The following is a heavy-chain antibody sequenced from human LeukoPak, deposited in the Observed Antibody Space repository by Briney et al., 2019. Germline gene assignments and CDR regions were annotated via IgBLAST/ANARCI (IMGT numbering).Heavy chain of an antibody. CDR3: AKDRHGGYYGSGSYCHH. Sequence: GGSLRLSCTVSGFTVSINSMSWVRQAPGKGLEWVSFIYSGGNTHYSDSVKGRFTISRDNSKNSLYLQMNSLRAEDTAVYYYAKDRHGGYYGSGSYCHHWGQGTLVTVSS. V-gene: IGHV3-66*02. J-gene: IGHJ5*02. D-gene: IGHD3-10*01. CDR1: GFTVSINS. CDR2: IYSGGNT.